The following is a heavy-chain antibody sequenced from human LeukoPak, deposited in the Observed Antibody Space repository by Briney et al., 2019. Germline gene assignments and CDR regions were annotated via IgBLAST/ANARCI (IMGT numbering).Heavy chain of an antibody. Sequence: GGSLRLSCAASGFTFSSHLMHWVRQAPGKGLVWVSRISSDGTYTNYADSVRGRFTISRDNAKNTLYLQMNSLRAEDTAVYYCAVGSGDSIHPFFDYWGQGTLVTVSP. J-gene: IGHJ4*02. CDR3: AVGSGDSIHPFFDY. CDR2: ISSDGTYT. CDR1: GFTFSSHL. V-gene: IGHV3-74*01. D-gene: IGHD4-17*01.